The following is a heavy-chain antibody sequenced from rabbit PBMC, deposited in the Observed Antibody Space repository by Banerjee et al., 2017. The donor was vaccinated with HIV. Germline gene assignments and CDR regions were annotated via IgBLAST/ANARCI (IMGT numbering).Heavy chain of an antibody. CDR2: IYTGSGTN. CDR3: ARASANSGGQSNL. Sequence: QEQLEESGGGLVKPEGSLTLTCKASGFSFSSNYWICWVRQAPGKGLEWIACIYTGSGTNYYASWAKGRFTISKTSSTTVTLQVTSLTAADTATYFCARASANSGGQSNLWGQGTLVTVS. CDR1: GFSFSSNYW. V-gene: IGHV1S45*01. D-gene: IGHD4-1*01. J-gene: IGHJ4*01.